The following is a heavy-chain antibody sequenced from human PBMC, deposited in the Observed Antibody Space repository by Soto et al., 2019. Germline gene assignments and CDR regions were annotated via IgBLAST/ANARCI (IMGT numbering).Heavy chain of an antibody. D-gene: IGHD5-18*01. CDR3: ARGSRYSYGVDY. V-gene: IGHV4-34*01. Sequence: PSETLSLTCTVSGGSITGGSISTTTYYWGWMRQPPGKGLEWIGEINHSGSTNYNPSLKSRVTISVDTSKNQFSLKLSSVTAADTAVYYCARGSRYSYGVDYWGQGTLVTVSS. CDR2: INHSGST. CDR1: GGSITGGSISTTTYY. J-gene: IGHJ4*02.